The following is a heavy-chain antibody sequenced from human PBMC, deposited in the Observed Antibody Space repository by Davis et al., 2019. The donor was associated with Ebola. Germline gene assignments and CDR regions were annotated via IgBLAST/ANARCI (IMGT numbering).Heavy chain of an antibody. Sequence: GESLKISCAASGFTVSRNYMSWVRQAPGKGLEWVSSIFSGGNTYYADSVQGRFTISRDNSENTLYLQMNTLRADDTAVYYCADVETGSDYWGQGTLVTVSS. D-gene: IGHD1-1*01. CDR3: ADVETGSDY. V-gene: IGHV3-66*01. J-gene: IGHJ4*02. CDR2: IFSGGNT. CDR1: GFTVSRNY.